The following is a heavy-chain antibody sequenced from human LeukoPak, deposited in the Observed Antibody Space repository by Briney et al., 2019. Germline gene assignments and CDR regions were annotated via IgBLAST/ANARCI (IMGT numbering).Heavy chain of an antibody. CDR1: GGFISSYY. J-gene: IGHJ4*02. V-gene: IGHV4-59*08. D-gene: IGHD5-18*01. Sequence: SDPLSLTCTVSGGFISSYYWSWIRKPPGKGLEWIRFIYYSGSTNYYPSLKSRVTISVNTSNNQFSLKLSSVTAADTAVYYCARLGTVDTAMVHYFDDWGQGTLVTVSA. CDR2: IYYSGST. CDR3: ARLGTVDTAMVHYFDD.